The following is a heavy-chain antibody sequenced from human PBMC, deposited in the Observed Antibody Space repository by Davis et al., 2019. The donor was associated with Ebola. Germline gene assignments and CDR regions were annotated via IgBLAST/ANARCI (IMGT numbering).Heavy chain of an antibody. CDR3: RGSLKEVFDY. CDR2: ISYDGSNT. J-gene: IGHJ4*02. V-gene: IGHV3-30*03. CDR1: GFTFSSYG. D-gene: IGHD1-26*01. Sequence: GESLKISCAASGFTFSSYGMNWVRQTPGKGLEWVALISYDGSNTKYGDSVRGRFTVSRDNSKNTLYLQINSLRAEDTAVYYCRGSLKEVFDYWGQGTLVTVSS.